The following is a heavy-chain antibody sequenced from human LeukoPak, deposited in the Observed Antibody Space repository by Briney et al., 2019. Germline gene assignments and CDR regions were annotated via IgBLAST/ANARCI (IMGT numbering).Heavy chain of an antibody. CDR2: INPNSGGT. Sequence: ASVKVSCKASGYTFTGYYMHWVRQAPGQGLEWMGWINPNSGGTNYAQKFQGRVTMTRDTSISTAYMELSRLRSDDTAVYYCARGYCSGGSCYSPEDNWFDPWGQGTLVTVSS. V-gene: IGHV1-2*02. CDR3: ARGYCSGGSCYSPEDNWFDP. J-gene: IGHJ5*02. D-gene: IGHD2-15*01. CDR1: GYTFTGYY.